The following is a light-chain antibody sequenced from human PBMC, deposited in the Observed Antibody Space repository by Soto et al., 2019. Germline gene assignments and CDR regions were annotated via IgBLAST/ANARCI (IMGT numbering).Light chain of an antibody. J-gene: IGKJ1*01. V-gene: IGKV3-20*01. CDR1: QSISSSY. CDR3: QQYRT. Sequence: LTLSPRTLVLVSGERATLSCRASQSISSSYLAWYQQKPGQPPRLLIYGAYSRATGIPDRFSGSGSGTDFTLTISRLEPEDFAVYYCQQYRTFGQGTKVDI. CDR2: GAY.